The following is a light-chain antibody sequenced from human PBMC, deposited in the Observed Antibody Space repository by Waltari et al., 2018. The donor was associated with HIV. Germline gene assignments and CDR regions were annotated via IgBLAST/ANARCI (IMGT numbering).Light chain of an antibody. CDR3: QQRINWPPT. Sequence: EIVLTQSPATLSLSPGERATLSCRASQSVSSYLAWYQQKPGQAPRILIYDASNRATGIPARFSGSGSGTDFTLTISSLEPEDFAIYYCQQRINWPPTFGQGTKLEI. J-gene: IGKJ2*01. V-gene: IGKV3-11*01. CDR2: DAS. CDR1: QSVSSY.